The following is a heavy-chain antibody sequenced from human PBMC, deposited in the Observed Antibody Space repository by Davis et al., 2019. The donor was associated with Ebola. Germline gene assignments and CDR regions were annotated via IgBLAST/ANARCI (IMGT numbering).Heavy chain of an antibody. D-gene: IGHD3-10*01. Sequence: ASVKVSCKASGYTFTSYDINWVRQATGQGLEWMGWMNPNSGNTGYAQKFQGRVTMTRNTSISTAYMELSSLRSEDTAVYYCARGAAMSGFRELLLTYYFDYWGQGTLVTVSS. CDR2: MNPNSGNT. J-gene: IGHJ4*02. CDR1: GYTFTSYD. V-gene: IGHV1-8*01. CDR3: ARGAAMSGFRELLLTYYFDY.